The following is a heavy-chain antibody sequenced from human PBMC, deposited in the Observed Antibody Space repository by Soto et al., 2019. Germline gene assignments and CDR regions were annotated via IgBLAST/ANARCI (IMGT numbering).Heavy chain of an antibody. D-gene: IGHD4-17*01. CDR2: IYYSGST. CDR1: GGSISSSSYY. CDR3: ARASSTVYYYYGMDV. V-gene: IGHV4-39*01. Sequence: SETLSLTGTVSGGSISSSSYYWGWIRQPPGKGLEWIGSIYYSGSTYYNPSLKSRVTISVDTSKNQFSLKLSSVTAADTAVYYCARASSTVYYYYGMDVWGQGTTVTVSS. J-gene: IGHJ6*02.